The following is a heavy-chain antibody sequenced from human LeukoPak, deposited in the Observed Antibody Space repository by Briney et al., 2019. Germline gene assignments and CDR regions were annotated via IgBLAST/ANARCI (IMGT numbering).Heavy chain of an antibody. D-gene: IGHD3-22*01. CDR1: GYSFTNYW. CDR2: IYPGDSDT. V-gene: IGHV5-51*01. CDR3: ARLTDYYDSSGYYRNYNWFDP. J-gene: IGHJ5*02. Sequence: GESLKISCKGSGYSFTNYWIAWVRQMPGKVLEWMGIIYPGDSDTKDSPSFQGQVTISADKSINTAYLQWSSLTASDTAMYYCARLTDYYDSSGYYRNYNWFDPWGQGTLVTVSS.